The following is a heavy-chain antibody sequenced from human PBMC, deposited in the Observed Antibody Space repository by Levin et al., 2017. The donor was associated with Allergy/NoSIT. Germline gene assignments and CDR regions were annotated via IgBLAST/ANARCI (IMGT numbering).Heavy chain of an antibody. Sequence: ASVKVSCKASGYTFTGYYMHWVRQAPGQGLEWMGRINPNSGGTNYAQKFQGRVTMTRDTSISTAYMELSRLRSDDTAVYYCARERYSSGWYGDFQHWGQGTLVTVSS. J-gene: IGHJ1*01. CDR2: INPNSGGT. D-gene: IGHD6-19*01. CDR3: ARERYSSGWYGDFQH. CDR1: GYTFTGYY. V-gene: IGHV1-2*06.